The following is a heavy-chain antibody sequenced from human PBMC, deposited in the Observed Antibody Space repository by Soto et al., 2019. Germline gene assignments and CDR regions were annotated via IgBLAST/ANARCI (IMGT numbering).Heavy chain of an antibody. Sequence: GESLKISCRTAGYRFTSYWIAWVRQMPGKGLEWMGIIFPSDSDTRYSPSFQGQVTISADRSTSTVFLQWASLKASDTAVYFCARKDKSGYFNWFDPWGQGTLVTVSS. CDR1: GYRFTSYW. CDR2: IFPSDSDT. J-gene: IGHJ5*02. CDR3: ARKDKSGYFNWFDP. D-gene: IGHD3-22*01. V-gene: IGHV5-51*01.